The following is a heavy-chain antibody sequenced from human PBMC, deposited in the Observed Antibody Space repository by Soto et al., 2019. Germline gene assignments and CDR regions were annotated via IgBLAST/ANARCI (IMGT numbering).Heavy chain of an antibody. Sequence: SVKVSCKASGGTFSRYSISWVRQAPGQGLEWMGGIILMFATANYAQRYEGKVTITADESTSTVNMELCSLRSEDTALYSCVCPSTIAARRVGSANYYYYGMDVWGQGTTVTVSS. V-gene: IGHV1-69*13. J-gene: IGHJ6*02. CDR1: GGTFSRYS. CDR2: IILMFATA. D-gene: IGHD6-6*01. CDR3: VCPSTIAARRVGSANYYYYGMDV.